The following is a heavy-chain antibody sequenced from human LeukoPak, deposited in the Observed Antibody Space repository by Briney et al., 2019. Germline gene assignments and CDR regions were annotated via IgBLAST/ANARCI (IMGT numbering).Heavy chain of an antibody. CDR2: ITNSGSRI. D-gene: IGHD5-24*01. J-gene: IGHJ4*02. CDR3: ARASERWLQLGGPDY. Sequence: GGSLRLSCAASGFTFSDYYMSWIRQAPGKGLEWVSHITNSGSRIYYADSVKGRFTISRDNAKNSLFLQMNSLRAEDTAVYYCARASERWLQLGGPDYWGQGTLVTVSS. V-gene: IGHV3-11*04. CDR1: GFTFSDYY.